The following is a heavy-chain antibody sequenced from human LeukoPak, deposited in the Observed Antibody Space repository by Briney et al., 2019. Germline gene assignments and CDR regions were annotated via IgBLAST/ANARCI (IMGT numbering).Heavy chain of an antibody. CDR2: IYPGDSDT. D-gene: IGHD1-1*01. CDR3: ARHRTNWNRDAFNI. CDR1: GYSFTNYW. V-gene: IGHV5-51*01. Sequence: GESLKISCKGSGYSFTNYWIGWVRQMPGKGLEWMGIIYPGDSDTRYSPSFQGQVTISADKSNSTAYLQWSSLKASDTAMYYCARHRTNWNRDAFNIWGQGTMVTVSS. J-gene: IGHJ3*02.